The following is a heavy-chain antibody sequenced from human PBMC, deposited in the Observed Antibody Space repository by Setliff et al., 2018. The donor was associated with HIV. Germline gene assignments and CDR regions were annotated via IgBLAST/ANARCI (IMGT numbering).Heavy chain of an antibody. CDR1: GYSFTGYY. Sequence: ASVKVSCKASGYSFTGYYMHWVRQTPGQGLECVGWINPNTGGTQYAQRLQGRVTVTRDTPYTTVYMEMKSLRSDDTAIYYCARDNRTGYSGGWPLAYWGQGTLVTVSS. CDR2: INPNTGGT. CDR3: ARDNRTGYSGGWPLAY. J-gene: IGHJ4*02. V-gene: IGHV1-2*02. D-gene: IGHD5-12*01.